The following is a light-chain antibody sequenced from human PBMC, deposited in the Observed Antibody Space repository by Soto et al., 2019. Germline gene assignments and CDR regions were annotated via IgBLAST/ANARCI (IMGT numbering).Light chain of an antibody. CDR2: GNS. J-gene: IGLJ1*01. V-gene: IGLV1-40*01. CDR1: SSNIGAGYD. Sequence: QSVLTQPPSVSGAPGQRVTISCTGSSSNIGAGYDVDWYQQLPGTAPKLLIYGNSNRPSGVPDRFSGSKSGTSASLAITGLQAEDEADYYCQSYDSSLSEVFGTGTKVTV. CDR3: QSYDSSLSEV.